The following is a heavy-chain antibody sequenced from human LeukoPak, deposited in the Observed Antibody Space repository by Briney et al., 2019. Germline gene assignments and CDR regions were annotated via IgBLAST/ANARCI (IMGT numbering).Heavy chain of an antibody. D-gene: IGHD4-17*01. J-gene: IGHJ4*02. CDR1: GCSISGSY. CDR3: ARGIESYGDYGY. CDR2: MYNSGST. Sequence: SETLSLTCTASGCSISGSYWRWIRQPPGKGLEWIAYMYNSGSTNYNPSLKSRVTISIDTSKNQFSLKLSSLTAADTAIYYCARGIESYGDYGYWGQGILVTVSS. V-gene: IGHV4-59*01.